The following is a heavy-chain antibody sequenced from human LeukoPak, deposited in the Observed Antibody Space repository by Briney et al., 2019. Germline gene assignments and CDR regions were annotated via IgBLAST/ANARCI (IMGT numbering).Heavy chain of an antibody. CDR2: IYYSGST. CDR3: ARQSYSSAWYFFAY. CDR1: GYSISSGYY. V-gene: IGHV4-38-2*01. D-gene: IGHD6-19*01. J-gene: IGHJ4*02. Sequence: PSETLSLTCAVSGYSISSGYYWTWIRQPPGKGLEWIGNIYYSGSTNYNPSLKSRVTISVDTSKNQFSLKLSSVTAADTAVYYCARQSYSSAWYFFAYWGQGTLVTVSS.